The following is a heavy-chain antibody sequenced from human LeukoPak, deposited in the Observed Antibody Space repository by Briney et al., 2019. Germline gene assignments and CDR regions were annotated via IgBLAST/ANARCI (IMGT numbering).Heavy chain of an antibody. Sequence: GGSLRLSCAASGFTFSSYWMTWVRQAPGKGLEWVANIRQDGNEKYYLDSVKGRFTISRDNAKNSLYLQMNSLRAEDTAVYYCANTKWNYWGQGTLVTVSS. D-gene: IGHD1-1*01. CDR1: GFTFSSYW. CDR3: ANTKWNY. J-gene: IGHJ4*02. V-gene: IGHV3-7*01. CDR2: IRQDGNEK.